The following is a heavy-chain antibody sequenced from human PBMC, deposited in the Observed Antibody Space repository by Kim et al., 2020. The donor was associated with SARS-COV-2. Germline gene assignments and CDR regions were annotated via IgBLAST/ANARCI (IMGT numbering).Heavy chain of an antibody. J-gene: IGHJ4*02. Sequence: SETLSLTCTVSGGSISSSSYYWGWIRPPPGKGLEWIGSIHYSGSTYYNSPLKRRVTISVDTSKNQFSLKLSSVTAADTAVYYCARSTAGGYCSGGSCYGLFDYCGQGALVTVSS. CDR1: GGSISSSSYY. V-gene: IGHV4-39*07. D-gene: IGHD2-15*01. CDR3: ARSTAGGYCSGGSCYGLFDY. CDR2: IHYSGST.